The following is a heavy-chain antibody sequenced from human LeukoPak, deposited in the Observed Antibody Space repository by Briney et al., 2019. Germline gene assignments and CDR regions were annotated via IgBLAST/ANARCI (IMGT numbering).Heavy chain of an antibody. D-gene: IGHD3-9*01. V-gene: IGHV3-23*01. Sequence: GSLNLSCAASGFPFSNYDMGWVRKAPGEGLEWVSPISGSGSSTYYADSVKGRFTISRDNPKNAQYLQMSSLRAEDTAVYYCAKAIAATGRWWIFDYWGQGTLVTVSS. CDR3: AKAIAATGRWWIFDY. CDR2: ISGSGSST. CDR1: GFPFSNYD. J-gene: IGHJ4*02.